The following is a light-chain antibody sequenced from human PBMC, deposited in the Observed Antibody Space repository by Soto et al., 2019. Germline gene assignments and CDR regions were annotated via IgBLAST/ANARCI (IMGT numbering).Light chain of an antibody. CDR3: LHQHGNTSSFT. V-gene: IGKV1-17*01. Sequence: DIQMTQSPSSLSASVGDRVTITCRASQGIRNELGWYQQKPGKAPKRLIYAASSLQSGVPSRFSFSGTGTEFDLTISSMQPEPLAFAYCLHQHGNTSSFTFGPGTKVEI. CDR1: QGIRNE. CDR2: AAS. J-gene: IGKJ3*01.